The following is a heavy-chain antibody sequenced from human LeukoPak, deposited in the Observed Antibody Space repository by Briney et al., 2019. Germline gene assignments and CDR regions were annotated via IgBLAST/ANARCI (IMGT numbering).Heavy chain of an antibody. CDR1: GFIVSSNY. J-gene: IGHJ4*02. CDR2: IYSGGST. Sequence: GGSLRLSCAAFGFIVSSNYMSWVRQAPGRGLEWVSVIYSGGSTYYADSVKGRFTISRDNSKNTVYIQMNSLRVEDTAVYYCARDSDCSRTSCLDFGYWGQGTLVTVSS. V-gene: IGHV3-53*01. CDR3: ARDSDCSRTSCLDFGY. D-gene: IGHD2-2*01.